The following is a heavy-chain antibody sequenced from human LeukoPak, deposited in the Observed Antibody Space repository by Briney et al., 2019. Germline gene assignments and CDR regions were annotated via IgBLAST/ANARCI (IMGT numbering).Heavy chain of an antibody. CDR2: INPSGGST. V-gene: IGHV1-46*01. Sequence: ASVKVSCKASGYTFTSYYMHWVRQAPGQGLEWMGIINPSGGSTSYAQKFQGRGTMTRDTSTSTVYMELRSLRSEDTAVYYCARETISYYDFWSGYYWARPRVTGLDYYYYGMDVWGQGTTVTVSS. D-gene: IGHD3-3*01. CDR1: GYTFTSYY. J-gene: IGHJ6*02. CDR3: ARETISYYDFWSGYYWARPRVTGLDYYYYGMDV.